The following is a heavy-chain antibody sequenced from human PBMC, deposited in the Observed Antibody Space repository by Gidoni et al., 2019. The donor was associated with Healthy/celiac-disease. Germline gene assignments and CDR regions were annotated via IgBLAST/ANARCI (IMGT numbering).Heavy chain of an antibody. CDR2: ISCGSSYI. V-gene: IGHV3-21*01. D-gene: IGHD4-17*01. J-gene: IGHJ6*02. Sequence: EVPLVESGGGLVKPGGSLRISGAASGVTFSSYSMNWVRQPPGMGLEWVSCISCGSSYIYYADSVKGRFTISRDNAKNSLYLQMNSLRAEETAVYYCARGGYGDLYYYYYGMDVWGQGTTVTVSS. CDR1: GVTFSSYS. CDR3: ARGGYGDLYYYYYGMDV.